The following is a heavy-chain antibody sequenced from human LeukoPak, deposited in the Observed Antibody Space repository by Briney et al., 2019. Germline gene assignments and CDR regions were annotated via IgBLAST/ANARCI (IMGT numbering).Heavy chain of an antibody. J-gene: IGHJ4*02. CDR1: GFTFSAYS. CDR2: ISGGDNTI. V-gene: IGHV3-48*04. CDR3: ARERGHFDY. Sequence: GSLRLSCAASGFTFSAYSMNWVRQAPGKGLEWVSYISGGDNTIYYADSVKGRFTISRDNAKNSLYLQMNSLRAEDTAVYYCARERGHFDYWGQGTLVTVSS.